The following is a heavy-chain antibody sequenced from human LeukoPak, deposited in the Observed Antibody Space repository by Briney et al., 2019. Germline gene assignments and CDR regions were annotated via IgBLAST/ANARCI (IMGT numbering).Heavy chain of an antibody. CDR3: ARGFYDSSGYSSPFDS. CDR1: GDSIRINY. Sequence: SETLSLTCTVSGDSIRINYWSWIRQPPGKGLEWIGYIYYSGSTNYNPSLKTRVTMSIDTSNNHFSLRLSSVTAADTAMYYCARGFYDSSGYSSPFDSWGQGTLVTVSS. D-gene: IGHD3-22*01. V-gene: IGHV4-59*08. J-gene: IGHJ4*02. CDR2: IYYSGST.